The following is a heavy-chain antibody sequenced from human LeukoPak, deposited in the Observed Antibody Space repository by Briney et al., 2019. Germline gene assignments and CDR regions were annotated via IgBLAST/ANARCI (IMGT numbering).Heavy chain of an antibody. D-gene: IGHD6-13*01. Sequence: SETLSLTCTVSGGSTSGYYWSWIRQPAGKGLEWIGRVHSGDNSDSVPSLKSRLAMSLDTSTNQFSLKLTSVTAADTAVYYCARGGAHSPSHDYFHQFMDVWAKGPRSSSP. J-gene: IGHJ6*03. V-gene: IGHV4-4*07. CDR1: GGSTSGYY. CDR3: ARGGAHSPSHDYFHQFMDV. CDR2: VHSGDNS.